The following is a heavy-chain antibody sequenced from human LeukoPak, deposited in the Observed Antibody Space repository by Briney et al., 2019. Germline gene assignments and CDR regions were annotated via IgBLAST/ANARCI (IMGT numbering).Heavy chain of an antibody. CDR3: ARVGYEEIVGATNWFDP. J-gene: IGHJ5*02. CDR2: INHSGST. V-gene: IGHV4-34*01. Sequence: PGGCLRLSCAASGFTFSSYWMHWVRQPPGKGLEWIGEINHSGSTNYNPSLKSRVTISVDTSKNQFSLKLSSVTAADTAVYYCARVGYEEIVGATNWFDPWGQGTLVTVSS. D-gene: IGHD1-26*01. CDR1: GFTFSSYW.